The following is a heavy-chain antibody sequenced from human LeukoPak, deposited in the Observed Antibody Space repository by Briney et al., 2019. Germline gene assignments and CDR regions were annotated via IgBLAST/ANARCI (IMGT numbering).Heavy chain of an antibody. CDR1: GVTFSSYA. CDR3: ARDSAPSRAFDI. CDR2: IIPIFGTA. J-gene: IGHJ3*02. V-gene: IGHV1-69*13. Sequence: GASVKVSCKASGVTFSSYAISWVRQAPGQGLEWMRGIIPIFGTANYAQKFQGRVTITADESTSTAYMELSSLRSEDTAVYYCARDSAPSRAFDIWGQGTMVTVSS. D-gene: IGHD3-10*01.